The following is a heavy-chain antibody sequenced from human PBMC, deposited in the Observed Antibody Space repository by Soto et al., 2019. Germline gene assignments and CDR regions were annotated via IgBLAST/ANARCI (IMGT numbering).Heavy chain of an antibody. CDR3: ARGTGLNDGSDL. CDR1: GYTFSNYG. CDR2: VNGDSGNT. V-gene: IGHV1-18*01. J-gene: IGHJ3*01. Sequence: QVHLVQSGGEVKKPGASVKISCQTSGYTFSNYGITWVRQAPGQGLEWVGWVNGDSGNTNYAQNMEGRVTMTTDASTATADMELRNLRSDDTATYYCARGTGLNDGSDLWGQGTVVIVSS.